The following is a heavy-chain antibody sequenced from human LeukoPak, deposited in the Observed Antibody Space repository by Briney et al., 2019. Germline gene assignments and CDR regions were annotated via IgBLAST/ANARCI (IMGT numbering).Heavy chain of an antibody. CDR2: IYTSGST. CDR1: GGSISNYY. V-gene: IGHV4-4*07. CDR3: AREAGSPSHYYYYYYYMDV. Sequence: SETLSLTCTVSGGSISNYYLSWIRQPAGKGLEWIGRIYTSGSTNYNPSLKSRVTMSVDTSKNQFSLKLSSVTAADTAVYYCAREAGSPSHYYYYYYYMDVWGKGTTVTISS. J-gene: IGHJ6*03. D-gene: IGHD3-10*01.